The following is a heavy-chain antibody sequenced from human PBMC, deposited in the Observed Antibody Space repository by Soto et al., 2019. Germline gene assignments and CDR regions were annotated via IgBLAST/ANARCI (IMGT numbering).Heavy chain of an antibody. Sequence: EVQLVESGGGLVKPGGSLTLSCAASGFTFSISTMNWVRQAPGKRLEWVSSISSGTTYFYYADSVKGRFSISRDNAKHSLYLQMNSPRVEDTAVYYFARGDGTGLHSSGWSPRFWGQGTLVTVSS. CDR2: ISSGTTYF. CDR1: GFTFSIST. V-gene: IGHV3-21*01. J-gene: IGHJ4*02. D-gene: IGHD6-13*01. CDR3: ARGDGTGLHSSGWSPRF.